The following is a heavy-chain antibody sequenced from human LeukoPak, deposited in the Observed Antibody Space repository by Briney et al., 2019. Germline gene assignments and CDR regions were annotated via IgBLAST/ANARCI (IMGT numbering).Heavy chain of an antibody. CDR1: GFTFSSYS. CDR3: ARWIYDSSGHYPYYFDY. Sequence: GGSLRLSCAASGFTFSSYSMNWVRQAPGKGLEWVSSISSSSSYIYYADSVKGRFTISRDNAKNSLYLQMNSLRAEDTAVYYCARWIYDSSGHYPYYFDYWGQGTLVTVSS. J-gene: IGHJ4*02. D-gene: IGHD3-22*01. CDR2: ISSSSSYI. V-gene: IGHV3-21*01.